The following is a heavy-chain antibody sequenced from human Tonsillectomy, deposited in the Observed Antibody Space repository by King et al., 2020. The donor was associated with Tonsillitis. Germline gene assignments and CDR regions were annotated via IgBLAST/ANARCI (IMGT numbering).Heavy chain of an antibody. J-gene: IGHJ4*02. CDR1: GYTFTTYA. CDR2: INAGNGNT. D-gene: IGHD4-17*01. CDR3: ARGFGIYGDSVDY. V-gene: IGHV1-3*01. Sequence: QLVQSGAEVKKPGASVKVSCKASGYTFTTYAIHWVRQAPGQRFEWMGWINAGNGNTKYSQQFQGRVTFTRDTSANTAYMDLSTLRSEDTAVYYCARGFGIYGDSVDYWGQGTLVTVSS.